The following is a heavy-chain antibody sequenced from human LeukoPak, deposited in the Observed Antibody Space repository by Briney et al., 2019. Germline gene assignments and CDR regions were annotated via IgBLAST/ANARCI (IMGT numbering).Heavy chain of an antibody. D-gene: IGHD2-2*01. Sequence: SETLSLTCAVYGVSFSGYYWSWIRQPPGKGLEWIGEINHSGSTNYNPSLKSRVTISVDTSKNQFSLKLSSVTAADTAVYYCARSLKIFRSRSGMDVWGQGTTVTVSS. CDR1: GVSFSGYY. CDR3: ARSLKIFRSRSGMDV. CDR2: INHSGST. V-gene: IGHV4-34*01. J-gene: IGHJ6*02.